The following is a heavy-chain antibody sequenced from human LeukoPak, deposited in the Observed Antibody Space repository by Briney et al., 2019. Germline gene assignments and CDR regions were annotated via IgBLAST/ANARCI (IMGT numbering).Heavy chain of an antibody. D-gene: IGHD2-2*01. CDR1: GFTFSSYA. J-gene: IGHJ1*01. Sequence: GGSLRLSCAASGFTFSSYAMHWVRQAPGKGLEWVAVISYDGSNKYYADSVKGRFTISRDNSKNTLYLQMNSLRAEDTAVYYCAREGRAAIQTKYFQHWGQGTLVTVSS. CDR3: AREGRAAIQTKYFQH. V-gene: IGHV3-30-3*01. CDR2: ISYDGSNK.